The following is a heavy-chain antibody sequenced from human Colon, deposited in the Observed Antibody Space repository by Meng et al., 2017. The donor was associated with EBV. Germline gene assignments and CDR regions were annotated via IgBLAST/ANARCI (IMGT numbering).Heavy chain of an antibody. CDR1: GDSTSSGDYS. D-gene: IGHD2-21*02. CDR3: ARGPYCGGDCYWFDP. V-gene: IGHV4-30-2*01. CDR2: IYHGGTT. Sequence: QPPPPESDSGLVQPSQSLSLTCAVSGDSTSSGDYSWSWIRQPPGQGLEWIGYIYHGGTTYNASLKSRVTISVDNSKNQFSLRLTSVTAADTAVYYCARGPYCGGDCYWFDPWGQGTLVTVSS. J-gene: IGHJ5*02.